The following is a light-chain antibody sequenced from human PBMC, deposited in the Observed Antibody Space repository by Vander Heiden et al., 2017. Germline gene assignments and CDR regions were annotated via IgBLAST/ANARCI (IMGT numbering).Light chain of an antibody. CDR2: TNN. CDR1: SPNIGNNY. CDR3: AAWDDSLSGWV. Sequence: QSALIPPPPASRTRGQKFIISCARSSPNIGNNYVNWYQQFPGTAPKLLIYTNNQRPSGVPVRFSGSKSGTSASLAISGLRSEDEADYYCAAWDDSLSGWVFGGGTKLTVL. V-gene: IGLV1-47*01. J-gene: IGLJ3*02.